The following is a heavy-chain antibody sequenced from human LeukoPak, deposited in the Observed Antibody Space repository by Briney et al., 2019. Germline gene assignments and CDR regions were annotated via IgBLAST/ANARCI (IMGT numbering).Heavy chain of an antibody. D-gene: IGHD3-22*01. Sequence: GGSLRLSCAASGFTFSSYAMHWVRQAPGKGLEYVSAISSNGGSTYYANSVKGRFTISRDNSKNTLYLQMGSLRAEDMAVYYCARGGRYYDSSGYFWWGQGTLVTVSS. CDR3: ARGGRYYDSSGYFW. J-gene: IGHJ4*02. CDR2: ISSNGGST. CDR1: GFTFSSYA. V-gene: IGHV3-64*01.